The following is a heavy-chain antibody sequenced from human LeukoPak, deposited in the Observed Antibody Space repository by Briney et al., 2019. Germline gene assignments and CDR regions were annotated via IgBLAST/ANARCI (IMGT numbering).Heavy chain of an antibody. D-gene: IGHD6-6*01. CDR3: ARDPVYGADY. Sequence: SETLSLTCTVSGGSISSSSFYWGWIRQPPGKGLEWIASIYSSGTTYYNPSLKSRVTISVDTSRNQFPLKVKSVTAADTAVYYCARDPVYGADYWGQGTLVTVSS. J-gene: IGHJ4*02. CDR1: GGSISSSSFY. CDR2: IYSSGTT. V-gene: IGHV4-39*06.